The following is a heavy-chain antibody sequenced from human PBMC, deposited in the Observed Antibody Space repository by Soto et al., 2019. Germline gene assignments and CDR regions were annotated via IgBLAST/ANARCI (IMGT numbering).Heavy chain of an antibody. CDR2: ILPVFGTT. D-gene: IGHD1-26*01. Sequence: SVKVSCKASGDTSSNYGVSWVRQAPGQGLEWMGGILPVFGTTTYARNFQGRITITADKSTSTVYMELTSLRSDDTATYYCARDPDEVVGTDYHYYGMDVWDQGATVTVS. CDR3: ARDPDEVVGTDYHYYGMDV. V-gene: IGHV1-69*06. CDR1: GDTSSNYG. J-gene: IGHJ6*02.